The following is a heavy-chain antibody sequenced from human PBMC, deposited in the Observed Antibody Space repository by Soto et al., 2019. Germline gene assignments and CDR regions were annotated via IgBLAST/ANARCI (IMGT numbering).Heavy chain of an antibody. J-gene: IGHJ4*02. CDR3: ATKIVAATSDY. D-gene: IGHD2-15*01. Sequence: PGGSLRLSCAASGFTFSSYDMHWVRQAPGKGLEWVAVISYDGSNKYNADTVKGRFTISRDNSKNTLYLQMNSLRTEDTAVYYCATKIVAATSDYWGQGTLVTVSS. CDR1: GFTFSSYD. V-gene: IGHV3-30*03. CDR2: ISYDGSNK.